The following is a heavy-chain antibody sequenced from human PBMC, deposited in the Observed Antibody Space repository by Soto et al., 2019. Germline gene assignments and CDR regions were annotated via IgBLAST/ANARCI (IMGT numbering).Heavy chain of an antibody. Sequence: QVQLQESGPGLVKPSQTLSLTCTVSGGSISSGGYYWSWIRQHPGKGLEWIGYIYYSGSTYYNPSLKSRVTISVDTSKNQFSLKLSSVTAADTAVYYCARVRSSPIFGVVIIEYNWFDPWGQGTLVTVSS. CDR1: GGSISSGGYY. CDR3: ARVRSSPIFGVVIIEYNWFDP. CDR2: IYYSGST. D-gene: IGHD3-3*01. V-gene: IGHV4-31*03. J-gene: IGHJ5*02.